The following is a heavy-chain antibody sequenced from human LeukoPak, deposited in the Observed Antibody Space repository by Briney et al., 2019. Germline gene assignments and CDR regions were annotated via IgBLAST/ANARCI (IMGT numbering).Heavy chain of an antibody. CDR1: GGSISDYY. Sequence: SETLSLTCTVSGGSISDYYWSWVRQPPGKGLEWIGYIYYNGSTNYNPYLKSRDTISVDTSKNQFSLKLTSVTAADTAVYYCARLRNSSDYWGQGTKVTVSS. J-gene: IGHJ4*02. CDR2: IYYNGST. V-gene: IGHV4-59*01. D-gene: IGHD4-17*01. CDR3: ARLRNSSDY.